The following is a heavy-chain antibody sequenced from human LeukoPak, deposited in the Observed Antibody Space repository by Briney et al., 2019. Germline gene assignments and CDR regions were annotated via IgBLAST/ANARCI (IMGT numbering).Heavy chain of an antibody. V-gene: IGHV3-74*01. CDR2: INYDGSST. Sequence: PGGSLRLSCAASGFTFSSYWMHWVRQAPGKGLVWVSRINYDGSSTSYADSVKGRFTISRDNAKNTLYLQMNSLRAEDTAVYYCARERDGGYDYWGQGTLVTVSS. CDR3: ARERDGGYDY. J-gene: IGHJ4*02. D-gene: IGHD4-17*01. CDR1: GFTFSSYW.